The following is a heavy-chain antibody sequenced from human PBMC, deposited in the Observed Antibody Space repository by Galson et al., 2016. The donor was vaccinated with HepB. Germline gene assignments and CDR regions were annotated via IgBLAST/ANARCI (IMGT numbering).Heavy chain of an antibody. CDR3: AVVGPRGAFDI. D-gene: IGHD1-26*01. Sequence: SVKVSCKASGGTFSYSISWVRQAPGQGLEWMGGTIPFFDTANYVQNFQGRVTITADGSTTTVYMELSSLRSEDTAVYFCAVVGPRGAFDIWGQGTMVSVSS. CDR1: GGTFSYS. CDR2: TIPFFDTA. J-gene: IGHJ3*02. V-gene: IGHV1-69*13.